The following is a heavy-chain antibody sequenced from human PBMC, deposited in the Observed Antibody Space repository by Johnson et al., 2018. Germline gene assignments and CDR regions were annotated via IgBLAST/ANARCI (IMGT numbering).Heavy chain of an antibody. Sequence: QVQLVQSGAEVKKPGASVKVSCKASGYTFTSYDINWVRQATGQGLEWMGWMNPNSGNTGYAQKFQGRVTMTRNTSVSTAYMELSSLRSEDTAVYYCARDNYYYYYMDVWGKGTTVTVSS. CDR1: GYTFTSYD. CDR2: MNPNSGNT. V-gene: IGHV1-8*01. J-gene: IGHJ6*03. CDR3: ARDNYYYYYMDV.